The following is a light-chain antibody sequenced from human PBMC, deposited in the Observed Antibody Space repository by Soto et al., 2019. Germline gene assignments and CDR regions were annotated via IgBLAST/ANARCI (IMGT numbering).Light chain of an antibody. J-gene: IGLJ3*02. CDR1: SSDVGANNH. V-gene: IGLV2-8*01. CDR2: DVT. CDR3: GSYAGNNSWV. Sequence: QSVLAQPPSASGSPGQSVTISCTGTSSDVGANNHVSWYQHHPGKAPKLIIYDVTERPSGVPDRFSGSKSGNTASLTVSGLQSEDEADYYCGSYAGNNSWVFGGGTKVTVL.